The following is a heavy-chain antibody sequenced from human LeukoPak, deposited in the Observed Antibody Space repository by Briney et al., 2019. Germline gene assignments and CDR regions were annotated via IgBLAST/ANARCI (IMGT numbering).Heavy chain of an antibody. V-gene: IGHV4-59*12. CDR1: GGSISGYY. Sequence: SETLSLTCTVSGGSISGYYWSWIRQPPGKGLEWIGGIYHSGSTNYNPSLKSRVTISVDKSKNQFSLKLSSVTAADTAVYYCARKGYCSGGSCPVGYYYYGMDVWGQGTTVTVSS. J-gene: IGHJ6*02. CDR3: ARKGYCSGGSCPVGYYYYGMDV. D-gene: IGHD2-15*01. CDR2: IYHSGST.